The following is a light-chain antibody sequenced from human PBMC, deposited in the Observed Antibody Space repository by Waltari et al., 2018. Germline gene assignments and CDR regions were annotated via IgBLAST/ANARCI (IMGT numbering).Light chain of an antibody. Sequence: QSALPQPRSVSGSPGQSVPISCTGTSSDLGTYQYVSWYQQHPGTAPKLIIHDVTKRPSGVPDRFSGSKSGNTASLTISGLQAEDEAEYFCCSFAGSYTWVFGGGTELTVL. J-gene: IGLJ3*02. CDR3: CSFAGSYTWV. CDR2: DVT. V-gene: IGLV2-11*01. CDR1: SSDLGTYQY.